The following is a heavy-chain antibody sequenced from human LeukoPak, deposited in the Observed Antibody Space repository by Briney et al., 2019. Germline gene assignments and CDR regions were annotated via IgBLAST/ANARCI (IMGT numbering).Heavy chain of an antibody. D-gene: IGHD5-18*01. CDR3: ARSLQLWLFAFDP. CDR1: GGSFSGYY. J-gene: IGHJ5*02. Sequence: SETLSLTCAVYGGSFSGYYWSWIRQPPGKGLEWIGEINHSGSTNYNPSLKSRVTISVDTSKNQFSLKLSSVTAADTAVYYCARSLQLWLFAFDPWGQGTLVTVSS. CDR2: INHSGST. V-gene: IGHV4-34*01.